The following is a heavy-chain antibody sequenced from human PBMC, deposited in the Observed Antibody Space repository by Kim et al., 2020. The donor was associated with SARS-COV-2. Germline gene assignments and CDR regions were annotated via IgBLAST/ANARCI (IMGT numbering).Heavy chain of an antibody. V-gene: IGHV3-30*04. CDR1: GFTFSSYA. Sequence: GGSLRLSCAASGFTFSSYAMHWVRQAPGKGLEWVAVISYDGSNKYYADSVKGRFTISRDNSKNTLYLQMNSLRAEDTAVYYCARDLLLWFGELVRKNYYYGMDVWGQGTTVTVSS. CDR2: ISYDGSNK. D-gene: IGHD3-10*01. CDR3: ARDLLLWFGELVRKNYYYGMDV. J-gene: IGHJ6*02.